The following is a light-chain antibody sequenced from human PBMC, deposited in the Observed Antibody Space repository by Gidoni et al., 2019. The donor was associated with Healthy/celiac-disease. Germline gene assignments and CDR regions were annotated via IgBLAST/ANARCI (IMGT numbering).Light chain of an antibody. CDR1: QSISSW. Sequence: DIQMTQCPPTRSASVGDRVTITCRASQSISSWLAWYQQKPGKAPKLLIYKASIVESGVPSRFSGSGSGTEFTLTISSLQPDEFATYYCQQYNSDSKTFGEGTKVEIK. CDR2: KAS. CDR3: QQYNSDSKT. V-gene: IGKV1-5*03. J-gene: IGKJ1*01.